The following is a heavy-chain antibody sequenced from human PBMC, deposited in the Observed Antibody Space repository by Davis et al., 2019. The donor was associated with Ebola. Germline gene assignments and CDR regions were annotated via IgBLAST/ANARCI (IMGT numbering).Heavy chain of an antibody. D-gene: IGHD2-2*01. CDR3: AKDPRGYQLLRGYYFDY. Sequence: GESLKISCAASGFTFSSYAMSWVRQAPGKGLEWVSAISGSGGSTYYADSVKGRFTISRDNSKNTLYLQMNSLRAEDTAVYYCAKDPRGYQLLRGYYFDYWGQGTLVTVSS. CDR1: GFTFSSYA. J-gene: IGHJ4*02. V-gene: IGHV3-23*01. CDR2: ISGSGGST.